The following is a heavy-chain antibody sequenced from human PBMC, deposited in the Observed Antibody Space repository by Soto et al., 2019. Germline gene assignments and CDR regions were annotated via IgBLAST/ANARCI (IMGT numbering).Heavy chain of an antibody. V-gene: IGHV4-31*03. CDR1: GGSISSGGYY. J-gene: IGHJ4*02. D-gene: IGHD3-22*01. CDR3: ARVSGYYDRYFDY. CDR2: IYYSGST. Sequence: SETLSLTCTVSGGSISSGGYYWSWIRQHPGKGLEWIGYIYYSGSTYYNPSLKSRVTISVDTSKNQFSLKLSSVTAADTAVYYCARVSGYYDRYFDYWGQGTLVTVSS.